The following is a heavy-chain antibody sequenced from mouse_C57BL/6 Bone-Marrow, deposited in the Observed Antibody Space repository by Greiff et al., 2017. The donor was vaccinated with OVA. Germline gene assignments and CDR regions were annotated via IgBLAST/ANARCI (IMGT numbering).Heavy chain of an antibody. CDR1: GFTFSSYA. J-gene: IGHJ4*01. D-gene: IGHD2-2*01. Sequence: EVQVVESGGGLVKPGGSLKLSCAASGFTFSSYAMSWVRQTPEKRLEWVATISDGGSYTYYPDNVKGRFTISRDNAKNNLYLQMSHLKSEDTAMYYCALWLRRRWYAMDYWGQGTSVTVSS. CDR3: ALWLRRRWYAMDY. CDR2: ISDGGSYT. V-gene: IGHV5-4*01.